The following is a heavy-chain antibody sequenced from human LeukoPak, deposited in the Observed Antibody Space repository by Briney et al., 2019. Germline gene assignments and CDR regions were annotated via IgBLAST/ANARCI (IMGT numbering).Heavy chain of an antibody. V-gene: IGHV3-21*01. CDR3: ARGVVVVPAARWFDP. CDR1: GFTFSSYS. J-gene: IGHJ5*02. Sequence: GGSLRLSCAASGFTFSSYSTNWVRQAPGKGLEWVSSISSSSSYIYYADSVKGRFTISRDNAKNSLYLQLNSLRGEDTAVYYCARGVVVVPAARWFDPWGQGTLVTVSS. D-gene: IGHD2-2*01. CDR2: ISSSSSYI.